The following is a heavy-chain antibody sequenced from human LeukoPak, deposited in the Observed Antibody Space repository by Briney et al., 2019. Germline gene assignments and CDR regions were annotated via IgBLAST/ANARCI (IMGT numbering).Heavy chain of an antibody. CDR2: ISTYNGNT. CDR3: ARDRPDIVATTYYFDY. CDR1: GYTFTSYG. D-gene: IGHD5-12*01. Sequence: ASVTVSCKASGYTFTSYGISWVRQAPGQGLEWMGWISTYNGNTNYAQKVQGRVTMTTDTSTSTAYMELRSLRSDDTAVYYCARDRPDIVATTYYFDYWGQGTLVTVSS. J-gene: IGHJ4*02. V-gene: IGHV1-18*01.